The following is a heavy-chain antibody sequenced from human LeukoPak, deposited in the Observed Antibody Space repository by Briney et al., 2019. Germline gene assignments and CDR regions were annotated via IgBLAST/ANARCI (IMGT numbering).Heavy chain of an antibody. CDR1: EFTFGDYA. CDR3: TRGGYSGYVTFDY. D-gene: IGHD5-12*01. V-gene: IGHV3-49*03. J-gene: IGHJ4*02. Sequence: GRSLRLSCTASEFTFGDYAMSWFRQAPGKGLEWGGFIRSKAYGWTTEYAASVKGRFTISRDDSKSIAYLQMNSLKTEDTAVYYCTRGGYSGYVTFDYWGQGTLVTVSS. CDR2: IRSKAYGWTT.